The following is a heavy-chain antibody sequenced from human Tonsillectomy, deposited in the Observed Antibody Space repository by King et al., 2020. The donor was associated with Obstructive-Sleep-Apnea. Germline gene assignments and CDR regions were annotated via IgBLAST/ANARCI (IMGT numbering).Heavy chain of an antibody. CDR3: AMGKVCSSTSCYGVDD. CDR2: IYYTGST. CDR1: GGSISRGGYF. D-gene: IGHD2-2*01. V-gene: IGHV4-31*03. Sequence: QVQLQESGPGLVKPSQTLSLTCTVSGGSISRGGYFWSWIRQHPGKGLEWIGYIYYTGSTYYNPSLMSRGTISVDTSKNQFSLKLSSVTAADTAVYYCAMGKVCSSTSCYGVDDWGQGTLVTVSS. J-gene: IGHJ4*02.